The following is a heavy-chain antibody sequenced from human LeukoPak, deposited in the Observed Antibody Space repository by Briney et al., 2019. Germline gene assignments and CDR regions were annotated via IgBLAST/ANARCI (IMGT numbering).Heavy chain of an antibody. CDR2: IYYSGST. CDR1: GGSISSSSYY. CDR3: ARGQQLEVDYFDY. Sequence: SETLSLTCTVSGGSISSSSYYWGWIRQPPGKGLEWIGSIYYSGSTYYNPSLKSRVTISVDTSKNQFSLKLSSVTAADTAVYYCARGQQLEVDYFDYWGQGTLVTVSS. D-gene: IGHD6-13*01. V-gene: IGHV4-39*01. J-gene: IGHJ4*02.